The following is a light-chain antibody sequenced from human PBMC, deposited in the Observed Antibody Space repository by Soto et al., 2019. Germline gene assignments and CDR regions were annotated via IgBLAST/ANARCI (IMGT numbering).Light chain of an antibody. CDR3: SSYAGSNNLRV. J-gene: IGLJ1*01. Sequence: QSALTQPPSASGSPGQSVTISCTGTSSDVGGYNYVSWYQQHPGKAPKLMIYEVSKRPSGVPDRFSGSKSGNTASLTVSGLKAEDDADYYCSSYAGSNNLRVFGTGTKLTVL. CDR1: SSDVGGYNY. V-gene: IGLV2-8*01. CDR2: EVS.